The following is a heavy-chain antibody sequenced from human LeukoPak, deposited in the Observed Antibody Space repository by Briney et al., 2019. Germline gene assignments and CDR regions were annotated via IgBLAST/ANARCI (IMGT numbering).Heavy chain of an antibody. CDR3: ARDRSLST. J-gene: IGHJ5*02. Sequence: GGSLRLSCAASGFTFSSYEMNWVRQAPGKGLEWVSYISTTGSSIYYADSVKGRFTISRDNVKNLLYLQMNSLRAEDTAVYYCARDRSLSTWGQGTLVTVSS. V-gene: IGHV3-48*03. CDR2: ISTTGSSI. CDR1: GFTFSSYE.